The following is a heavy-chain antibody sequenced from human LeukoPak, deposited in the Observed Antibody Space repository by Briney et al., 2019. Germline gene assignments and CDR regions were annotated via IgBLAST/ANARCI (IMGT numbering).Heavy chain of an antibody. CDR3: ARDSGYCSSTGRYSAFDY. D-gene: IGHD2-2*02. V-gene: IGHV4-61*02. CDR2: IYTSGSI. CDR1: GGSISSGSYY. Sequence: SETLSLTCTVSGGSISSGSYYWSWIRQPAGKGLEWIGRIYTSGSISYNPSLRGRVTISVDTSKNQFSLKLSSVTAADTAVYYCARDSGYCSSTGRYSAFDYWGQGTLVTVSS. J-gene: IGHJ4*02.